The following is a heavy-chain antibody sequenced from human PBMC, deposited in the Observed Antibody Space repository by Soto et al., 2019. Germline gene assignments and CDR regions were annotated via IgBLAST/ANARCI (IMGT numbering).Heavy chain of an antibody. CDR2: IYRDDDK. Sequence: QITLKESGPTLVKPTQTLTLTCTVSGFSLTTNGVGVGWFRQPPGKALEWLALIYRDDDKRYRPSLKSRVTITKDNTKNQLVLKMTNMEPVDTATYYCAHTVARGAYWETFNYWGQGTLVTVSS. J-gene: IGHJ4*02. CDR3: AHTVARGAYWETFNY. V-gene: IGHV2-5*02. D-gene: IGHD1-26*01. CDR1: GFSLTTNGVG.